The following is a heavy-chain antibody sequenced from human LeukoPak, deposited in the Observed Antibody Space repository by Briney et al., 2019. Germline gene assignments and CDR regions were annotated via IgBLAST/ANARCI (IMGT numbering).Heavy chain of an antibody. CDR1: GVIISSYA. CDR2: INGRGDNT. V-gene: IGHV3-23*01. Sequence: GGSLRLSCAASGVIISSYAMSWVRQAPGKGLEWVSVINGRGDNTYYADFVKGRFTISRDNSKSTVYLQMNSLSTEDTAVYYCAKDRVSPGFNWFDPWGQGTLVTVSS. J-gene: IGHJ5*02. D-gene: IGHD2/OR15-2a*01. CDR3: AKDRVSPGFNWFDP.